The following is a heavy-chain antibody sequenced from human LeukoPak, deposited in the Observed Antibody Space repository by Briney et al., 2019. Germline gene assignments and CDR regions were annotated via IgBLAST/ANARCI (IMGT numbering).Heavy chain of an antibody. V-gene: IGHV3-23*01. CDR3: AGVGSSWYLRPFDY. D-gene: IGHD6-13*01. J-gene: IGHJ4*02. CDR2: ISGSGGST. Sequence: GGSLRLSCAASGFTFSSYAMSWVRQAPGKGLEWVSAISGSGGSTYYADSVKGRFTISRDNSKNTLYLQMNSLRAEDTAVYYCAGVGSSWYLRPFDYWGQGTLVTVSS. CDR1: GFTFSSYA.